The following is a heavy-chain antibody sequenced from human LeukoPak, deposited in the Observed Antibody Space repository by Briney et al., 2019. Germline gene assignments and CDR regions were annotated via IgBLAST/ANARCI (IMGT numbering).Heavy chain of an antibody. CDR3: AADPYYYYGMDV. Sequence: SVKVSCKASGFTFTSSAVQRVRQARGQRLEWIGWIVVGSGNTNYAQKFQERVTITRDMSTSTAYMELSSLRSEDTAVYYCAADPYYYYGMDVWGKGTTVTVSS. J-gene: IGHJ6*04. CDR2: IVVGSGNT. CDR1: GFTFTSSA. V-gene: IGHV1-58*01.